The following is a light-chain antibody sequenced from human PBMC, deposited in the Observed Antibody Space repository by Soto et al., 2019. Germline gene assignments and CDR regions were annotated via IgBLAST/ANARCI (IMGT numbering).Light chain of an antibody. J-gene: IGKJ1*01. CDR2: AAS. V-gene: IGKV1-6*01. CDR3: LQDYNYPRT. CDR1: QGIRNY. Sequence: AIQMTQSPSSLSASVGDRVTITCRASQGIRNYLGWYQQKPGKAPKLLIYAASTLQSGVPSRFSGSGSDTDFTLSINNLQPEDFATYYCLQDYNYPRTFGQGTKV.